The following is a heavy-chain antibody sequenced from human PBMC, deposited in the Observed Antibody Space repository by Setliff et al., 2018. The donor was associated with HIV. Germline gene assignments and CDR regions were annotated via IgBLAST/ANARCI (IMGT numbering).Heavy chain of an antibody. CDR3: ARVHRGEVGRQHWRSFDY. J-gene: IGHJ4*02. CDR2: IGSRGTPV. D-gene: IGHD1-1*01. Sequence: PGGSLRLSCAASGFTFSDYFMTWIRQAPRKGLEWISYIGSRGTPVKTADSLKGRFFVSRDNAKNSLYLQMNNLSVEDTAVYFCARVHRGEVGRQHWRSFDYWGQGTLVTVSS. V-gene: IGHV3-11*01. CDR1: GFTFSDYF.